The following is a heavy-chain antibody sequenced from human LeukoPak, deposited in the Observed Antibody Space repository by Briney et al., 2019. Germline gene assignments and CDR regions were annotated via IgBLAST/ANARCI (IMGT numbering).Heavy chain of an antibody. CDR1: GGSFSGYY. CDR2: INHSGST. CDR3: ARGLIRDYYGSGSYYMGPYYYYGMDV. V-gene: IGHV4-34*01. J-gene: IGHJ6*02. D-gene: IGHD3-10*01. Sequence: KPSETLSLTCAVYGGSFSGYYWSWIRQPPGKGLEWIGEINHSGSTNYNPSLKSRVTISVDTSKNQFSLKLSSVTAADTAVYYCARGLIRDYYGSGSYYMGPYYYYGMDVWGQGTTVTVSS.